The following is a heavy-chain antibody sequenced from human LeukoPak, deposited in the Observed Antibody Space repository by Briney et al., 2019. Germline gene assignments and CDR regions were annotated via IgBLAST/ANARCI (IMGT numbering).Heavy chain of an antibody. CDR1: GFTFSSYS. CDR3: ARDLNTASDY. J-gene: IGHJ4*02. Sequence: SGGSLRLSCAASGFTFSSYSMNWVRQAPGKGLEWISYISSSGTIYYADSVKGRFTISRDNAKNSLYLQMNSLRAEDTAIYYCARDLNTASDYWGQGTLVTVSS. V-gene: IGHV3-48*04. CDR2: ISSSGTI. D-gene: IGHD5-18*01.